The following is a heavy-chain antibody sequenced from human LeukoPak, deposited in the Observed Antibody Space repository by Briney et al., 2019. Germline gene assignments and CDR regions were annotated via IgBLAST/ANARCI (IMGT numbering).Heavy chain of an antibody. CDR3: ARAYDFWSGFSDYFDY. CDR1: GFTFSDYY. V-gene: IGHV3-11*04. CDR2: ISSSGSTI. D-gene: IGHD3-3*01. Sequence: AGGSLRLSCAASGFTFSDYYMSWIRQAPGKGLEWVSYISSSGSTIYYADSVKGRFTISRDNSKNTLYLQMNSLRAEDTAVYYCARAYDFWSGFSDYFDYWGQGTRVTVSS. J-gene: IGHJ4*02.